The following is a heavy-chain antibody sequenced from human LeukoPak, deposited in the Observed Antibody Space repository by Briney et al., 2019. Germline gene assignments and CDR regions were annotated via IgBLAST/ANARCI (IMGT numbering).Heavy chain of an antibody. D-gene: IGHD6-19*01. CDR1: GFTVSTNN. Sequence: GGSLRLSCAASGFTVSTNNMSWVRQAPGKGMEWVSVIYSGDTTYYADSVKGRFTISRDNSKNTLNLQMNSLRVEDTAVYYCARVPSSGWPIYWGQGTLVTVSS. CDR2: IYSGDTT. V-gene: IGHV3-53*01. CDR3: ARVPSSGWPIY. J-gene: IGHJ4*02.